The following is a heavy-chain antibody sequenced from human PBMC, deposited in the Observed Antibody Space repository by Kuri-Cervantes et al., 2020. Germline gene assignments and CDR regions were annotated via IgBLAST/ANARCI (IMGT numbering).Heavy chain of an antibody. CDR2: INHSGST. CDR3: ARGSGYNYYYYYGMDV. V-gene: IGHV4-34*01. Sequence: GSLRLSCAASGFTFSNAWMSWVRQAPGKGLEWIGEINHSGSTNYNPSLKSRVTISVDTSKNQFSLKLSSVTAADTAVYYCARGSGYNYYYYYGMDVWGQGTTVTVSS. J-gene: IGHJ6*02. D-gene: IGHD5-24*01. CDR1: GFTFSNAW.